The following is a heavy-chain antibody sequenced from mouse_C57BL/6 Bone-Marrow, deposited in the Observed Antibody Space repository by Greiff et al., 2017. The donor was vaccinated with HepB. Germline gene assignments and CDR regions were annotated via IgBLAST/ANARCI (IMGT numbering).Heavy chain of an antibody. D-gene: IGHD1-1*01. V-gene: IGHV5-9-1*02. Sequence: EVKVEESGEGLVKPGGSLKLSCAASGFTFSSYAMSWVRQTPEKRLEWVAYISSGGDYIYYADTVKGRFTISRDNARNTLYLQMSSLKSEDTAMYYCTRGVLRSYAMDYWGQGTSVTVSS. J-gene: IGHJ4*01. CDR3: TRGVLRSYAMDY. CDR2: ISSGGDYI. CDR1: GFTFSSYA.